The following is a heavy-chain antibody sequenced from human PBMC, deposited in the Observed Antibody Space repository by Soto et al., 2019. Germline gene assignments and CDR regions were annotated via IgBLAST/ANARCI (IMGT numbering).Heavy chain of an antibody. J-gene: IGHJ6*02. CDR2: ISGSGGST. CDR1: GFTFSSYA. D-gene: IGHD6-6*01. CDR3: AKGDSSSYYYYYGMDV. Sequence: QPGGSLRLSCAASGFTFSSYAMSWVRQAPGKGLEWVSAISGSGGSTYYADSVKGRFTISRDNSKSTLYLQMNSLRAEDTAVYYCAKGDSSSYYYYYGMDVWGQGTTVTVSS. V-gene: IGHV3-23*01.